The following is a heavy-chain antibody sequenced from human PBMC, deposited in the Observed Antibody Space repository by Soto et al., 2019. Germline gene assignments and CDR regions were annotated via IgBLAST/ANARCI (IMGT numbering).Heavy chain of an antibody. D-gene: IGHD3-22*01. J-gene: IGHJ4*02. CDR2: IYWDDDK. V-gene: IGHV2-5*02. CDR3: AHSAYYYDSSGYWSYLFDY. Sequence: GSGPTLVNPTQTLTLTCTFSGFSLSTSGVGVGWIRQPPGKALEWLALIYWDDDKRYSPSLKSRLTITKDTSKNQVVLTMTNMDPVDTATYYCAHSAYYYDSSGYWSYLFDYWGQGTLVTVSS. CDR1: GFSLSTSGVG.